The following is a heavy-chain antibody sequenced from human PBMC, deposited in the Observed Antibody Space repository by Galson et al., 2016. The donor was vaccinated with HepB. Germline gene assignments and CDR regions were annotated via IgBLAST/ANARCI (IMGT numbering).Heavy chain of an antibody. CDR2: IYYRGST. J-gene: IGHJ4*02. Sequence: TLSLTCTVSGASISSGGYYWNWIRQNPGKGLEWIGYIYYRGSTYHNPSLKSRVTISVDTSKNRFSLKVSSVTAADTAAYYCASTAGIQLTSFHYWGQGTLVTVSS. CDR1: GASISSGGYY. CDR3: ASTAGIQLTSFHY. V-gene: IGHV4-31*03. D-gene: IGHD5-18*01.